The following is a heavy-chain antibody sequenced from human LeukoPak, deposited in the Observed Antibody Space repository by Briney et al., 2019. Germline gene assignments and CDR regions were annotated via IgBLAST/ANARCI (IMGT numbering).Heavy chain of an antibody. CDR1: RFMFSIYA. CDR3: ASNGGYDY. J-gene: IGHJ4*02. Sequence: PGGSLRLSCAASRFMFSIYAMSWVRQAPGKGLEWVSGISGSGGSTYYADSVKGRLTISRDNAKNSLYLQMNSLRAEDTAVYYCASNGGYDYRGQGTLVTVSS. D-gene: IGHD5-12*01. V-gene: IGHV3-23*01. CDR2: ISGSGGST.